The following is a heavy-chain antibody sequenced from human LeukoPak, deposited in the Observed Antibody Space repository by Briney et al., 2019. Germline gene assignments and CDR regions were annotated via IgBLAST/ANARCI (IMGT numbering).Heavy chain of an antibody. CDR2: IYPGDSDT. Sequence: GESLKISCKGSGYSFNTFWIGRVRQMPGKGLEWMGIIYPGDSDTRYRPAFQGQVSISADKSISTAYLEWSSLKASGTAMYYCARRYCTSTSCYAHDAFDIWGQGTMVTVSS. CDR1: GYSFNTFW. CDR3: ARRYCTSTSCYAHDAFDI. V-gene: IGHV5-51*01. J-gene: IGHJ3*02. D-gene: IGHD2-2*01.